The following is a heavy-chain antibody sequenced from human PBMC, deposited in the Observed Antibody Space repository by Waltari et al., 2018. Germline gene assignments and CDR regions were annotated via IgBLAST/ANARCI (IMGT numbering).Heavy chain of an antibody. CDR1: GYSISSGYY. J-gene: IGHJ5*02. Sequence: QVQLQESGPGLVKPSETLSLTCAVSGYSISSGYYWGWIRQPPGKGLEWIGSIYHSGSTYYTPSLKSRVTISVDTSKNQFALKLSAVTAADTAVYYCARHVSARVGWFDPWGQGTLVTVSS. CDR2: IYHSGST. CDR3: ARHVSARVGWFDP. D-gene: IGHD1-26*01. V-gene: IGHV4-38-2*01.